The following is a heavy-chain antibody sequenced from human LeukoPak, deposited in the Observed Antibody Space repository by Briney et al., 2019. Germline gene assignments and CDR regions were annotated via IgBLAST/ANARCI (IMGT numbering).Heavy chain of an antibody. CDR1: GGSISSGDYS. J-gene: IGHJ4*02. Sequence: SETLSLTCTVSGGSISSGDYSWNWVRQHPGKGLEWIEHIYFTGSTSYNPSLKSRVTISLDTSKNQFSLKLRSVTAADTAVYYCTRAETYWGQGTLVTVSS. CDR3: TRAETY. CDR2: IYFTGST. V-gene: IGHV4-31*03.